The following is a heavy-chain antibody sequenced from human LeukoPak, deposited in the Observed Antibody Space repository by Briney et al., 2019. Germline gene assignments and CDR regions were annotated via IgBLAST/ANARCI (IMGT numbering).Heavy chain of an antibody. CDR3: VRDGYGGSYGFDM. CDR1: GYTFTDYY. D-gene: IGHD2-15*01. CDR2: MNPKTGGT. Sequence: ASVKVSXKASGYTFTDYYMHWVRQAPGQGLEWMGWMNPKTGGTNYAQKFQDRVTMTRDTSIRTAYMDLSWLTSDDTALYYCVRDGYGGSYGFDMWGQGTMVTVSS. V-gene: IGHV1-2*02. J-gene: IGHJ3*02.